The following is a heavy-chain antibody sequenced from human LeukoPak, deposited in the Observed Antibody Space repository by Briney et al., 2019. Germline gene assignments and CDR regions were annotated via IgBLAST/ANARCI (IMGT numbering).Heavy chain of an antibody. V-gene: IGHV1-18*01. CDR1: GYTFTSYG. J-gene: IGHJ4*02. D-gene: IGHD3-16*01. CDR3: SRDDGPFGGVRFDH. Sequence: ASVKVSCKASGYTFTSYGISWVRQAPGQGLEWMGWISANNGNTNYAQKVQGRVTMTRDTSTSTAYMELRSLRYDDTAAYYCSRDDGPFGGVRFDHWGQGTLVTVSS. CDR2: ISANNGNT.